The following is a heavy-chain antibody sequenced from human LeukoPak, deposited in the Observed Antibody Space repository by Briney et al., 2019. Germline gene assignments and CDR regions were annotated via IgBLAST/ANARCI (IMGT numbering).Heavy chain of an antibody. CDR2: ISYDGGHE. CDR1: RFIFSNYD. CDR3: ARQEGYYFDS. Sequence: PGGSLRLSCAASRFIFSNYDMHWVRQAPGKGLEWVASISYDGGHEYYTDSVKGRFIISRDNSKNTLYLQMNSLGAEDTAVYYCARQEGYYFDSWGQGTLVIVSS. V-gene: IGHV3-30-3*01. J-gene: IGHJ4*02.